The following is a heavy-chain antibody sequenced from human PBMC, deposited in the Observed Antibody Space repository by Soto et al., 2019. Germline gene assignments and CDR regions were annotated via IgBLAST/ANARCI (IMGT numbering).Heavy chain of an antibody. CDR2: ISGSGSST. CDR1: GFTFSSYA. V-gene: IGHV3-23*01. J-gene: IGHJ4*02. D-gene: IGHD5-18*01. Sequence: PGGSLRLSCAASGFTFSSYAMIWVRQAPGKGLEWVSVISGSGSSTYYVDSVKGRFTISRDNSKNTLYLQMNSLRVEDTAVYYCSHGYYQYFESWGQGTLVTVSS. CDR3: SHGYYQYFES.